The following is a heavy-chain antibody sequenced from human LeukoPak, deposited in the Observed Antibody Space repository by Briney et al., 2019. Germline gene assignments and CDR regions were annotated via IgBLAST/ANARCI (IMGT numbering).Heavy chain of an antibody. CDR3: ARTAESYYMDV. CDR2: ITYDGTNK. D-gene: IGHD6-19*01. CDR1: GFTFDSYA. V-gene: IGHV3-30-3*01. J-gene: IGHJ6*03. Sequence: PGRSLRLSCAASGFTFDSYALHWVRQAPGKGLEWLAIITYDGTNKFYADSVKGRFTISRDNSKNSLYLQMNSLRAEDTAVYYCARTAESYYMDVWGKGTTVTVSS.